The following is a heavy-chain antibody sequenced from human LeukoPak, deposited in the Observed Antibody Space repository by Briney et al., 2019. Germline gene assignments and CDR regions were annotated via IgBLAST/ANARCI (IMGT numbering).Heavy chain of an antibody. CDR3: ARDGDTTIVNFAFDI. V-gene: IGHV3-48*02. D-gene: IGHD3-16*02. CDR2: ISSSSSTM. CDR1: GFTFSSYS. Sequence: GGSLRLSCVASGFTFSSYSMNWVRQAPGKGLEWASCISSSSSTMYYADSVKGRFTISRDNAKNSLHLQLNSLRDEDTAVYYCARDGDTTIVNFAFDIWGQGTMVTVSS. J-gene: IGHJ3*02.